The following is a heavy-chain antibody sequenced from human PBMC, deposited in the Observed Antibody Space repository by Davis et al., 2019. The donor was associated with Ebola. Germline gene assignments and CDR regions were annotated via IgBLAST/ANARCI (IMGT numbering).Heavy chain of an antibody. Sequence: ASVKVSCKASGYTFTSYGISWVRQAPGQGLEWMGWINPNSGGTNYAQKFQGWVTMTRDTSISTAYMELSRLRSDDTAVYYCAMGYSSSWLRFDYWGQGTLVTVSS. J-gene: IGHJ4*02. CDR3: AMGYSSSWLRFDY. CDR2: INPNSGGT. V-gene: IGHV1-2*04. D-gene: IGHD6-13*01. CDR1: GYTFTSYG.